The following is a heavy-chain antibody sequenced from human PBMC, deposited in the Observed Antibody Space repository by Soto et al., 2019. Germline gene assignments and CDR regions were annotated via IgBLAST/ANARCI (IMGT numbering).Heavy chain of an antibody. J-gene: IGHJ3*02. CDR3: ARISSAYYYDSSGSYAFDI. CDR2: ISGSGGST. Sequence: GGSLRLSCAASGFTFSSYAMSWVRQAPGKGLEWVSAISGSGGSTYYADSVKGRFTISRDNSKNTLYLQMNSLRAEDTAVYYCARISSAYYYDSSGSYAFDIWGQGTMVTVSS. V-gene: IGHV3-23*01. D-gene: IGHD3-22*01. CDR1: GFTFSSYA.